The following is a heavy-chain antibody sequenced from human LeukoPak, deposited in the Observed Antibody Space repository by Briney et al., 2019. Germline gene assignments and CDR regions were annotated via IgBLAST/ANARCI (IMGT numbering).Heavy chain of an antibody. J-gene: IGHJ4*02. D-gene: IGHD3-22*01. V-gene: IGHV3-53*01. CDR3: ASKSYYYDSSGYWTDFDY. CDR1: GFTFSDAW. CDR2: IYSGGST. Sequence: GGSLRLSCAASGFTFSDAWMNWVRQAPGKGLEWVSVIYSGGSTYYADSVKGRFTISRDNSKNTLYLQMNSLRAEDTAVYYCASKSYYYDSSGYWTDFDYWGQGTLVTVSS.